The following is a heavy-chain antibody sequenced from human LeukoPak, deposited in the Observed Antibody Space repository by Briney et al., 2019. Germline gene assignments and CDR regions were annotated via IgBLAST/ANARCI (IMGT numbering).Heavy chain of an antibody. V-gene: IGHV4-59*01. J-gene: IGHJ3*02. CDR2: IYYSGST. CDR1: GDSISGYY. Sequence: SETLSLTCNVPGDSISGYYWSWIRQPPGKGLEWIGYIYYSGSTNYNPSLKSRVTISVDTSKNQFSLKLSSVTAADTAVYYCARAPKGLRYFDWSKMGGAFDIWGQGTMVTVSS. CDR3: ARAPKGLRYFDWSKMGGAFDI. D-gene: IGHD3-9*01.